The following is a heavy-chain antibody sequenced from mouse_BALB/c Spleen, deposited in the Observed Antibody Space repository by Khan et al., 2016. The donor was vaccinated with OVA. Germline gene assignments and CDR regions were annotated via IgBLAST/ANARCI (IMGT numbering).Heavy chain of an antibody. J-gene: IGHJ2*01. CDR3: ARVYGGDFDY. CDR1: GYSITSDYA. CDR2: ISYSGNT. Sequence: EVQLQESGPGLVKPSQSLSLTCTVTGYSITSDYAWNWIRPFPENKLEWMGFISYSGNTKYNPSLKSRISVTRDTSKNPFFLQLNSVTTEDTATDYCARVYGGDFDYWGQGTTLTVSS. V-gene: IGHV3-2*02. D-gene: IGHD2-10*02.